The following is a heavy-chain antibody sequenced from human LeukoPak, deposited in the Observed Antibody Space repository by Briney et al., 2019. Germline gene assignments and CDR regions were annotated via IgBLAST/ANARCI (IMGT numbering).Heavy chain of an antibody. CDR3: ARGGRTYYYDSSRIFQH. CDR1: CGSFSGYY. D-gene: IGHD3-22*01. CDR2: INHSGST. V-gene: IGHV4-34*01. Sequence: SETLSLTCAVYCGSFSGYYWSWIRQPPGKGLEWIGEINHSGSTNYNPSLKSRVTISVDTSKNQFSLKLSSVTAADTAVYYCARGGRTYYYDSSRIFQHWGQGTLVTVSS. J-gene: IGHJ1*01.